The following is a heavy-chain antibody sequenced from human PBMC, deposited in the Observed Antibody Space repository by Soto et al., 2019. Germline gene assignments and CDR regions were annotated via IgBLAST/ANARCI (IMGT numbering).Heavy chain of an antibody. CDR3: ARHFNGDYGDNWIDP. D-gene: IGHD4-17*01. V-gene: IGHV4-31*03. CDR2: IYYSGST. Sequence: SETLSLTCTVSSGSISSGGYYWSWIRQHPGRGLEWIGYIYYSGSTYYSPSLKSRVTISVDTSKNQFSLKLSSVTAADTSVYYCARHFNGDYGDNWIDPWGQGILVTVSS. CDR1: SGSISSGGYY. J-gene: IGHJ5*02.